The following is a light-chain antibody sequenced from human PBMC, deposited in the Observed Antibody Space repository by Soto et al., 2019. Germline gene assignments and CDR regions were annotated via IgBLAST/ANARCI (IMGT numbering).Light chain of an antibody. CDR1: QSVSSN. Sequence: IVMTQSPATLSVSPGERADRSCRASQSVSSNLAWYQQKPGQAPRLLIYGASTRATGIPARFSGSGSGTEFTLTISSLQSEDFAVYYCQQYNNWPITFGQGTRLEIK. V-gene: IGKV3-15*01. CDR2: GAS. J-gene: IGKJ5*01. CDR3: QQYNNWPIT.